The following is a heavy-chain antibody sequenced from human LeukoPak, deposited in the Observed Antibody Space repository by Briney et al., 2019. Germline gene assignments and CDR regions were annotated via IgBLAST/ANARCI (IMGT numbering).Heavy chain of an antibody. J-gene: IGHJ4*02. D-gene: IGHD4-11*01. CDR3: ARAGTTLLLDY. Sequence: ASVKVSCKASAYTFTSYGIIWIRQPPGQGLQWMGCSSVHNGKTNYAQILQGRVTMTTDTYTNTVYLELRGLTSDDTAVYYCARAGTTLLLDYWGQGTLVTVSS. CDR2: SSVHNGKT. CDR1: AYTFTSYG. V-gene: IGHV1-18*01.